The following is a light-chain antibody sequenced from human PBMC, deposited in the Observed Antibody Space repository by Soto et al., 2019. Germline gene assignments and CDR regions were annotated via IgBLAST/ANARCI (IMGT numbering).Light chain of an antibody. Sequence: EIVLTQSPGTLSLSPGERATLSCRASQSINSRYLAWYQQKPGQAPRLLIYGASSRATGIPDRFSGSGSGTDVTLTTSRLEPEDFAVYYCQQFGSSPGFTFGPGTKVDIK. CDR3: QQFGSSPGFT. V-gene: IGKV3-20*01. CDR1: QSINSRY. CDR2: GAS. J-gene: IGKJ3*01.